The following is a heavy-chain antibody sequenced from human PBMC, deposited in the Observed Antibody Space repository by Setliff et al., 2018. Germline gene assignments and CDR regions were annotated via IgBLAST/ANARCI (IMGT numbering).Heavy chain of an antibody. Sequence: GGSLRLSCAASGFTFSSYGMNWVRQAPGKGLEWLSYISSSSTTIYYADSVKGRFTVSRDNAKNPLYLQMNSLRAEDTAVYYCARDGGEYWGQGTLVTV. V-gene: IGHV3-48*01. CDR2: ISSSSTTI. D-gene: IGHD3-16*01. CDR3: ARDGGEY. CDR1: GFTFSSYG. J-gene: IGHJ4*02.